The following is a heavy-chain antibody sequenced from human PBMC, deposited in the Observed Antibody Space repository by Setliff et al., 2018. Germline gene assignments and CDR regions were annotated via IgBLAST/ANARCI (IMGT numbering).Heavy chain of an antibody. CDR2: IKSKTDGGTT. CDR3: ARDPCCESKKYYGMDV. D-gene: IGHD2-15*01. V-gene: IGHV3-15*01. J-gene: IGHJ6*02. CDR1: GFTFSNAW. Sequence: GGSLRLSCAASGFTFSNAWMSWVRQAPGKGLEWVGRIKSKTDGGTTDYAAPVKGRFTISRDDSKNTLYLQMNSLKTEDTAVYYCARDPCCESKKYYGMDVWGQGTTVTVSS.